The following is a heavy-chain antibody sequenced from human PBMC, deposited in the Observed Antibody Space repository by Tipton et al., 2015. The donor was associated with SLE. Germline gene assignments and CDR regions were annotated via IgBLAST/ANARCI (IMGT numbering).Heavy chain of an antibody. D-gene: IGHD2-2*01. J-gene: IGHJ5*02. CDR2: IYYSGNT. CDR3: ARGYCSSTSCYGVWFDP. Sequence: TLSLTCTVSGGSISSYYWSWIRQPPGKGLEWIGYIYYSGNTNYNPSLKSRVTISVDTSKNHFSLKLSSVTAADTAVYYCARGYCSSTSCYGVWFDPWGQGTLVTVSS. CDR1: GGSISSYY. V-gene: IGHV4-59*01.